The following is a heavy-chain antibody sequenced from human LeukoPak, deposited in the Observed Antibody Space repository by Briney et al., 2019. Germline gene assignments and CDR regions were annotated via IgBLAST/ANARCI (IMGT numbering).Heavy chain of an antibody. Sequence: PSETLSLTCTVSGGSISSRPYSWGWIRQPPGKGLEWLGSFYYSGSTYYKPSLTSRVTMSVDTSKNQFSLKLSSVTAADTAVYYCARVDYGGNSLDYWGQGTLVTVSS. CDR3: ARVDYGGNSLDY. CDR2: FYYSGST. CDR1: GGSISSRPYS. V-gene: IGHV4-39*07. J-gene: IGHJ4*02. D-gene: IGHD4-23*01.